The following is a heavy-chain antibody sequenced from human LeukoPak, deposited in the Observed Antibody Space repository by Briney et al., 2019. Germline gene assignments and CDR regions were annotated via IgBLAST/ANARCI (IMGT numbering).Heavy chain of an antibody. CDR2: IKRDGSEN. CDR3: ARGPNIYSGSYHEGDCYMDV. Sequence: GGSLSLSCAASGFTFSNYWVGWVRQAPGKGLEGLANIKRDGSENYYVDSVKGRFTISRDTAKNSLYLQMNSLRAEDTAVYYCARGPNIYSGSYHEGDCYMDVWGKGTTVTVSS. CDR1: GFTFSNYW. D-gene: IGHD1-26*01. V-gene: IGHV3-7*01. J-gene: IGHJ6*03.